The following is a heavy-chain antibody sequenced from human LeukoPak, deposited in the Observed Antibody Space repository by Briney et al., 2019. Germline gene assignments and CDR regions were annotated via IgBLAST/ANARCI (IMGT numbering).Heavy chain of an antibody. J-gene: IGHJ4*02. CDR3: ASTLYSGSYYLTQLDY. CDR2: IYYSGST. Sequence: PSETLSPTCTVSGGSISSYYWSWIRQPPGKGLEWIGYIYYSGSTNYNPSLKSRVTISVDTSKNQFSLKLSSVTAADTAVYYCASTLYSGSYYLTQLDYWGQGTLVTVRS. CDR1: GGSISSYY. V-gene: IGHV4-59*01. D-gene: IGHD1-26*01.